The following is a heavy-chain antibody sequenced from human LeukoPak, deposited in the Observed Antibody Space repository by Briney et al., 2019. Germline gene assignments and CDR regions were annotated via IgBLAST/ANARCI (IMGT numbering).Heavy chain of an antibody. CDR2: LSGSGANT. J-gene: IGHJ4*02. Sequence: GGSLRLSCAASGFSFSSYAMAWVRQAPGKGLEWVSGLSGSGANTYYADSVKGRFTISRDNPKNTLYLQMSSLRAEDTAVYYCATEKGDSPDYWGQGTLVTVSS. D-gene: IGHD2-21*01. CDR3: ATEKGDSPDY. V-gene: IGHV3-23*01. CDR1: GFSFSSYA.